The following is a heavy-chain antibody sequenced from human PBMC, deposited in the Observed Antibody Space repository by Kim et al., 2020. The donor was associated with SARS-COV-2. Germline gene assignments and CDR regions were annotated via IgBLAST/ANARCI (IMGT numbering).Heavy chain of an antibody. D-gene: IGHD3-9*01. CDR1: GGSISSSSYY. CDR2: IYYSGST. V-gene: IGHV4-39*01. Sequence: SETLSLTCTVSGGSISSSSYYWGWIRQPPGKGLEWIGSIYYSGSTYYNPSLKSRVTISVDTSKNQFSLKLSSVTAADTAVYYCARHPRYDILTGYYTFDYWGQGTLVTVSS. CDR3: ARHPRYDILTGYYTFDY. J-gene: IGHJ4*02.